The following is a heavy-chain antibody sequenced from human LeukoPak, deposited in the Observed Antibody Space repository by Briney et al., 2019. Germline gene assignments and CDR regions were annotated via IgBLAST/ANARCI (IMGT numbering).Heavy chain of an antibody. CDR1: GYTFTSYG. V-gene: IGHV1-18*01. Sequence: ASVKVSCKASGYTFTSYGISWVRQAPGQVLEWMGWISAYNGNTNYAQKLQGRVTMTTDTSTSTAYMELRSLRSDDTAVYYCARATVSYSHFDYWGQGTLVTVSS. CDR3: ARATVSYSHFDY. CDR2: ISAYNGNT. J-gene: IGHJ4*02. D-gene: IGHD1-26*01.